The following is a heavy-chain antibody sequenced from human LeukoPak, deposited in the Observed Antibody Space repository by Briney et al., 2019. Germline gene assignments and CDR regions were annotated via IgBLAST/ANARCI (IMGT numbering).Heavy chain of an antibody. V-gene: IGHV1-69*05. CDR2: IIPIFGTA. Sequence: SVKVSCKASGGTFSSYAISWVRQAPGQGLEWMGGIIPIFGTANYAQKFQGRVTITTDESTSAAYMELSSLRSEDTAVYYCARDRVAKDAFDIWGQGTMVTVSS. J-gene: IGHJ3*02. CDR3: ARDRVAKDAFDI. CDR1: GGTFSSYA.